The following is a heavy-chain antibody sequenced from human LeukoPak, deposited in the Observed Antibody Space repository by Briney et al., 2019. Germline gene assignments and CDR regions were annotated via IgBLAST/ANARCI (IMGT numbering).Heavy chain of an antibody. CDR3: ARPNGSGSYYNYYGMDV. J-gene: IGHJ6*02. CDR1: GYTFTSYG. CDR2: ISAYNGNT. V-gene: IGHV1-18*01. D-gene: IGHD3-10*01. Sequence: ASVKVSCKASGYTFTSYGISWVRQAPGQGLEWMGWISAYNGNTNYAQKVQGGVTMTTDTSTSTGYMELRSLRSDDTAVYYCARPNGSGSYYNYYGMDVWGQGTTVTVSS.